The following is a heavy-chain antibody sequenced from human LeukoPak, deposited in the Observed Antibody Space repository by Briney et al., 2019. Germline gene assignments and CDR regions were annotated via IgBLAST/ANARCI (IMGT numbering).Heavy chain of an antibody. V-gene: IGHV1-18*01. D-gene: IGHD6-13*01. CDR3: ARDSPTDVGIPPSY. CDR2: ISAYNGNT. CDR1: GYTFTSYG. Sequence: ASVKVSCKASGYTFTSYGISWLRQAPGQGLEGMGWISAYNGNTNYAQKLQGRVTMTTDTSTSTAYMELRSLRSDDTAVYYCARDSPTDVGIPPSYWGQGTLVTVSS. J-gene: IGHJ4*02.